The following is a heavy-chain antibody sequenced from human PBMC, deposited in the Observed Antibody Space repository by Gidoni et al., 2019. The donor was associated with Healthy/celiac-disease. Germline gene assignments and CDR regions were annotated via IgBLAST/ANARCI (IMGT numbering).Heavy chain of an antibody. D-gene: IGHD6-19*01. Sequence: QVQLVASGGGVVQPGRSLRLSCAASGFTFSSYAMHWVRQAPGKGLEWVAVISYDGSNKYYADSVKGRFTISRDNSKNTLYLQMNSLRAEDTAVYYCARDHLGYSSGHFDYWGQGTLVTVSS. CDR3: ARDHLGYSSGHFDY. J-gene: IGHJ4*02. V-gene: IGHV3-30-3*01. CDR1: GFTFSSYA. CDR2: ISYDGSNK.